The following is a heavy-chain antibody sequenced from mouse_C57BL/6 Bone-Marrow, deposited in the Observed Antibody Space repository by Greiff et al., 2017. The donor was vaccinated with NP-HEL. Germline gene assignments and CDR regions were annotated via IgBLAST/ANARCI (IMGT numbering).Heavy chain of an antibody. CDR1: GYTFTDYY. J-gene: IGHJ3*01. D-gene: IGHD2-2*01. Sequence: EVQLQQSGPELVKPGASVKISCKASGYTFTDYYMNWVKQSHGQSLEWIGDINPNNGGTSYNQKFKGKATLTVDKSSSTAYMELRSLTSEDSAVYYCAAMVTTPCAYWGQGTLVTVSA. CDR2: INPNNGGT. V-gene: IGHV1-26*01. CDR3: AAMVTTPCAY.